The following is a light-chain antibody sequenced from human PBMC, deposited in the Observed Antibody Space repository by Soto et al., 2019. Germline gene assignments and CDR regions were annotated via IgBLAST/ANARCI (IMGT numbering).Light chain of an antibody. V-gene: IGKV3-15*01. CDR1: QNVMYN. J-gene: IGKJ1*01. CDR3: QQYGGWPRT. CDR2: VAT. Sequence: EIVLTQSPATLYVSPGGRATLSCRASQNVMYNLAWYQQKPGQAPRLLVYVATTRATDAPPRFRGSGSGTEFSLTISSLQSEDFATYYCQQYGGWPRTFGQGSRVEIK.